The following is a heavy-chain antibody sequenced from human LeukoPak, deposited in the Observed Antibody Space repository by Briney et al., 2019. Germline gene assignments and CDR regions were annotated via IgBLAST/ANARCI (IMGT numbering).Heavy chain of an antibody. J-gene: IGHJ3*02. D-gene: IGHD3-22*01. V-gene: IGHV1-18*01. CDR1: GYTFTSYG. Sequence: ASVKVSCKASGYTFTSYGISWVRQAPGQGVEWMGWISAYNGNTNYAQKLQGRVTMTTDTSTSTAYMELRSLRSDDTAVYYCARGLTYYYDSSGYSTTDAFDIWGQGTMVTVSS. CDR2: ISAYNGNT. CDR3: ARGLTYYYDSSGYSTTDAFDI.